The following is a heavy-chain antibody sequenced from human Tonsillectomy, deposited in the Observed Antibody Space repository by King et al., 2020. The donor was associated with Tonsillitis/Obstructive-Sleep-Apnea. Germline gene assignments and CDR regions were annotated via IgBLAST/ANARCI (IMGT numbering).Heavy chain of an antibody. J-gene: IGHJ4*02. CDR3: AKDALGINDY. V-gene: IGHV3-23*04. CDR2: ISGSGGST. D-gene: IGHD7-27*01. CDR1: GFTFSTYA. Sequence: VQLVESGGGLVQPGGSLRLSCAASGFTFSTYAMNWVRQAPGKGLEWVSAISGSGGSTYYADSVKGRFTISRVNSKKAQYLQMNSLRAEDTAVYYFAKDALGINDYWGQGTLVTVSS.